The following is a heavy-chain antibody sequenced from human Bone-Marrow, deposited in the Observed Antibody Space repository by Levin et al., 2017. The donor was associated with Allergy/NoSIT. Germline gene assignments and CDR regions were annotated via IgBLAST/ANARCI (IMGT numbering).Heavy chain of an antibody. CDR1: GFILSNYD. CDR2: TSGGGGSP. D-gene: IGHD5-24*01. Sequence: GGSLRLSCIVSGFILSNYDITWVRQAPGKGLEWVSGTSGGGGSPYYADSVKGRFTTTGDKSRNTVYLQMNDLRVEDTAIYYCAKEKWLQFGAPVDSWGQGTLVTVYS. CDR3: AKEKWLQFGAPVDS. V-gene: IGHV3-23*01. J-gene: IGHJ4*02.